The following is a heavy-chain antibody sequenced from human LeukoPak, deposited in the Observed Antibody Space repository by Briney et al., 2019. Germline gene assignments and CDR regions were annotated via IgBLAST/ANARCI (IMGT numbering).Heavy chain of an antibody. V-gene: IGHV4-59*01. CDR3: ARGRLEAMWELLPYDSFDI. D-gene: IGHD1-26*01. CDR2: IFYSGCT. CDR1: GGSISNYY. J-gene: IGHJ3*02. Sequence: PSETLSLTCTVSGGSISNYYWSWIRQPPGKGLEGIGYIFYSGCTNYNHSLKSRVTISVDTSKNQFSLKLSSVTAADTAVYYCARGRLEAMWELLPYDSFDIWGQGTMFTVSS.